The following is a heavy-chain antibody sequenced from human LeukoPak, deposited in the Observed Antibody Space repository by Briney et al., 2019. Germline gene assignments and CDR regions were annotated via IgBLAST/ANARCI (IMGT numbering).Heavy chain of an antibody. CDR3: ARDLKEYYDSSMGFDY. V-gene: IGHV4-59*01. D-gene: IGHD3-22*01. J-gene: IGHJ4*02. CDR1: GGSISSYY. CDR2: IYYSGST. Sequence: PSETLSLTCTVSGGSISSYYWSWIRQPPGKGLEWIGYIYYSGSTNYNPSLKSRVTISVDTSKNQFSLKLSSVTAADTAVYYCARDLKEYYDSSMGFDYWGQGTLVTVSS.